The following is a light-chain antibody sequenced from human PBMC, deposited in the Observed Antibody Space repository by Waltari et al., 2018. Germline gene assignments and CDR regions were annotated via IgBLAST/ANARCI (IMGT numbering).Light chain of an antibody. V-gene: IGKV3D-15*01. CDR3: QQYNNLQT. Sequence: IVMTQSPAALSVSTGERANLSCRASQSGTSNLAWYQKKRVNSPRLLIYVAPIRATGIPARFSGRGSGTEFTLTISSLQSEDFAVYYCQQYNNLQTFGQGTKLELK. CDR1: QSGTSN. CDR2: VAP. J-gene: IGKJ2*01.